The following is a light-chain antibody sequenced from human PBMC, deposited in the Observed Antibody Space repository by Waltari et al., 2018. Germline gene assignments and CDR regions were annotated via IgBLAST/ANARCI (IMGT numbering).Light chain of an antibody. Sequence: DIQMTQSPSSLSASVGDRVTITCRASQSISSYLNWYQQKPGKAPKLLIYAASSLQSGVPSRFSGSGSGTDFTLTISSLQPEDFAVYYCQHYGTSPQITFGQGTRLEIK. J-gene: IGKJ5*01. CDR1: QSISSY. CDR2: AAS. V-gene: IGKV1-39*01. CDR3: QHYGTSPQIT.